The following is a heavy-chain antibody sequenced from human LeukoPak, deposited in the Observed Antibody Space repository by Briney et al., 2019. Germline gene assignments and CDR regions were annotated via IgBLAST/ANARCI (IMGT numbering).Heavy chain of an antibody. Sequence: GASVKVSCKASGYTFTSYGISWVRQAPGQGLEWMGWISAYNGNTNYAQKLQGRVTMTTDTSTSTAYMELRSLRSDDTAVYYCARDLAPGSYLRMSGFDPWGQGTLVTVSS. J-gene: IGHJ5*02. V-gene: IGHV1-18*01. D-gene: IGHD1-26*01. CDR3: ARDLAPGSYLRMSGFDP. CDR1: GYTFTSYG. CDR2: ISAYNGNT.